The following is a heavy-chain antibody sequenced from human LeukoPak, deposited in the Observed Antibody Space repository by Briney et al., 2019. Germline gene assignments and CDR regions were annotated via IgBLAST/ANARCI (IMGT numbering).Heavy chain of an antibody. V-gene: IGHV4-61*02. Sequence: KTSETLSLTCTVSGVSISSGSYYWSWIRQPAGKGLEWIGRIYTSGSTNYNPSLKSRVTISGDTSKNQFSLKLSSVTAADTAVYYCARDWGGNFDHWGQGTPVTVSS. J-gene: IGHJ4*02. CDR3: ARDWGGNFDH. CDR1: GVSISSGSYY. CDR2: IYTSGST. D-gene: IGHD2-21*01.